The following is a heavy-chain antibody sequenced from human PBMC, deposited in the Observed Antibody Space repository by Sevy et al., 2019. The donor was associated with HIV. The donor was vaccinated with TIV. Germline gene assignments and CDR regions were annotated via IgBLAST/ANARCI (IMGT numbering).Heavy chain of an antibody. CDR3: AREDYSNYYFYAMDV. J-gene: IGHJ6*02. CDR2: ISSSGSYI. CDR1: GFIFSNYG. Sequence: GGSLRLSCAASGFIFSNYGMNWVRQAPGKGLEWVSSISSSGSYIYYGDSMKGRFTISRDNAKNSLFLQMNSLRAEGTAVYYCAREDYSNYYFYAMDVWGQGTTVTVSS. D-gene: IGHD4-4*01. V-gene: IGHV3-21*01.